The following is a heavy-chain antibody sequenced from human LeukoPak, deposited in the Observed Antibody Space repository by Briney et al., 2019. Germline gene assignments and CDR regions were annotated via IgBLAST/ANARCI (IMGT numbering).Heavy chain of an antibody. D-gene: IGHD3-22*01. CDR3: ARHVWWYYDSSAYPDS. CDR1: GGSISSSSHY. Sequence: KTSETLSLTCTVSGGSISSSSHYWGWIRQPPGKGLEWIVSIYYSGYTYYNPSPKSRVTISVDTSKNQFSLKLRSVTAADTAVYYCARHVWWYYDSSAYPDSWGQGTLVTVSS. J-gene: IGHJ4*02. V-gene: IGHV4-39*01. CDR2: IYYSGYT.